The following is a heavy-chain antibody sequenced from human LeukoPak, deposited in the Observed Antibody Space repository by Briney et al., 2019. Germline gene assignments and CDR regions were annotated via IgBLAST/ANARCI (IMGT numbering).Heavy chain of an antibody. Sequence: GASVKVSCTASGYTFTSYYMPWVRQAPGQGLEWMGIIDPSGGSTSSAQKFQGRVTMTRDMSTSTVYMELRSLRSEDTAVYYCARLGGSYVEIGAFDIWGQGTMVTVSS. V-gene: IGHV1-46*01. J-gene: IGHJ3*02. D-gene: IGHD1-26*01. CDR1: GYTFTSYY. CDR3: ARLGGSYVEIGAFDI. CDR2: IDPSGGST.